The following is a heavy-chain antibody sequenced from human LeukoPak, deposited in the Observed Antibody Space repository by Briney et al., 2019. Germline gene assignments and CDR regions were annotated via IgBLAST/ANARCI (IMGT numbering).Heavy chain of an antibody. CDR1: GYSFANYW. V-gene: IGHV5-51*01. D-gene: IGHD3-10*01. CDR3: ARGREFHRRSFDS. J-gene: IGHJ4*02. CDR2: IYPGDSDT. Sequence: GGSLKISCQASGYSFANYWIAWVRQMPGKGLEWIGNIYPGDSDTRYSPSFQGQVTISADKSTNTAYLQWSRLKASDTAMYYCARGREFHRRSFDSWGQGTLFTVSS.